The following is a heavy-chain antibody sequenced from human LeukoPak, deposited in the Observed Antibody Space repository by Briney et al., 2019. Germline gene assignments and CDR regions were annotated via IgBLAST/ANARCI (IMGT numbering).Heavy chain of an antibody. CDR2: IWYDGSNK. J-gene: IGHJ4*02. Sequence: AGSLRLSCAASGFTFSSYGMHWVRQAPGKGLEWVAVIWYDGSNKYYADSVKGRFTISRDNSKNTLYLQMNSLRAEDTAVYYCAKEHYSGYVLLDYWGQGTLVTVSS. CDR1: GFTFSSYG. CDR3: AKEHYSGYVLLDY. V-gene: IGHV3-33*06. D-gene: IGHD5-12*01.